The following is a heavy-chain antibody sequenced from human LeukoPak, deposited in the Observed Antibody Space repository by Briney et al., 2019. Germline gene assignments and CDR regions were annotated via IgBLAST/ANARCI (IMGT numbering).Heavy chain of an antibody. CDR2: ISAYNGNT. D-gene: IGHD2-2*01. V-gene: IGHV1-18*01. Sequence: ASVKVSCKASGYTFTSYGISWVRQAPGQGLEWMGWISAYNGNTNYAQKLQGRVTMTTDTSTSTAYMELRSLRSDDTAVHYCARDRLSIVVPAAPMDVWGKGTMVTVSS. CDR1: GYTFTSYG. J-gene: IGHJ6*03. CDR3: ARDRLSIVVPAAPMDV.